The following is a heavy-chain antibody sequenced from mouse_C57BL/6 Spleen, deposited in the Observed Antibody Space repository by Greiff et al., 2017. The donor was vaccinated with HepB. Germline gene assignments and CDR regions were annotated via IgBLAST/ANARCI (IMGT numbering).Heavy chain of an antibody. CDR2: INPSNGGT. CDR3: AREEYDYDGAWFAY. CDR1: GYTFTSYW. V-gene: IGHV1-53*01. Sequence: QVQLQQSGTELVKPGASVKLSCKASGYTFTSYWMHWVKQRPGQGLEWIGNINPSNGGTNYNEKFKSKATLTVDKSSSTAYMQLSSLTSEDSAVYYCAREEYDYDGAWFAYWGQGTLVTVSA. J-gene: IGHJ3*01. D-gene: IGHD2-4*01.